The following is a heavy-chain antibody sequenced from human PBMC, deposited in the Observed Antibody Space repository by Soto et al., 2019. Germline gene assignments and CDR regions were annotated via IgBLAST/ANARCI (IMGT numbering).Heavy chain of an antibody. D-gene: IGHD3-10*01. CDR3: AKDVGRGLPYFYGLDV. Sequence: EAQLVESGGGLEQSGRSLRLSCTASGFTFDDYAMHWVRQGPGMVLEWVAGISWDRGTIGYAASVKGRFTISRDNTKNSLYLQMNRLRPEDTALYYCAKDVGRGLPYFYGLDVWGRGTAVAVSS. CDR2: ISWDRGTI. V-gene: IGHV3-9*01. J-gene: IGHJ6*02. CDR1: GFTFDDYA.